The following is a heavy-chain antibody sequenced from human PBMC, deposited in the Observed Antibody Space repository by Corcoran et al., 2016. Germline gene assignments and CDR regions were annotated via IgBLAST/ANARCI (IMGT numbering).Heavy chain of an antibody. CDR3: TGYDILTGGMYYFDY. CDR2: IKSKTDGGTT. CDR1: GFTFSNAW. J-gene: IGHJ4*02. V-gene: IGHV3-15*01. Sequence: EVQLVESGGGLVKPGGSLRLSCAASGFTFSNAWMSWVRQAPGKGLEWVGRIKSKTDGGTTDYAAPVKGRFTISRDDSKNTLYLQMNSLKTEDTAVYYCTGYDILTGGMYYFDYWGQGTLVTVSA. D-gene: IGHD3-9*01.